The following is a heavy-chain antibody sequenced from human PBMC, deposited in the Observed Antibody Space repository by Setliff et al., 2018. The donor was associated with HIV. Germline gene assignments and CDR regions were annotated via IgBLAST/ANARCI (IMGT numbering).Heavy chain of an antibody. D-gene: IGHD1-26*01. CDR1: GYTFTSHT. CDR2: MNPNSGGT. Sequence: GASVKVSCKTSGYTFTSHTIHWVRQATGQGLEWMGWMNPNSGGTNYPQKFQGRVTMTRDTSISTVYMELSRLRSDDTAVYYCARGTREGANDAFDIWGQGTMVTVSS. J-gene: IGHJ3*02. CDR3: ARGTREGANDAFDI. V-gene: IGHV1-2*02.